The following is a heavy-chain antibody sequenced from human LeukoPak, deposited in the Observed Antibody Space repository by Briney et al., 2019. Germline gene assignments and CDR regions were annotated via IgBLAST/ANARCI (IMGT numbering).Heavy chain of an antibody. CDR2: IIPILGIA. Sequence: SVKVSCKASGGTFSSYAVSWVRQAPGQGLEWMGRIIPILGIANYAQKFQGRVTITADKSTSTAYMELSSLRSEDTAVYYCARDPGIVGATELDYWGQGTLVTVSS. D-gene: IGHD1-26*01. CDR3: ARDPGIVGATELDY. V-gene: IGHV1-69*04. J-gene: IGHJ4*02. CDR1: GGTFSSYA.